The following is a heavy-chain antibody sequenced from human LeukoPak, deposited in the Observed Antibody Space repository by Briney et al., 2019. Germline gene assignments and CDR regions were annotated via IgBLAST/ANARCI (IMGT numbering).Heavy chain of an antibody. CDR1: GYTFTSYD. D-gene: IGHD6-13*01. CDR3: ARAYPYSSSWYRSSYYYYMDV. CDR2: MNPNSGNT. Sequence: ASVKVPCKASGYTFTSYDINWVRQATGQGLEWMEWMNPNSGNTGYAQKFQGRVTMTRNTSISTAYMELSSLRSEDTAVYYCARAYPYSSSWYRSSYYYYMDVWGKGTTVTVSS. V-gene: IGHV1-8*01. J-gene: IGHJ6*03.